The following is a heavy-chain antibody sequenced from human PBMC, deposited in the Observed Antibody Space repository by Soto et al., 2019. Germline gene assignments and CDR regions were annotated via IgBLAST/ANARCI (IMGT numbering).Heavy chain of an antibody. CDR1: GGSISSGGYY. V-gene: IGHV4-31*03. CDR2: IYYSGST. J-gene: IGHJ5*02. D-gene: IGHD1-7*01. CDR3: GRESGETWDYEAS. Sequence: SETLSLTCTVSGGSISSGGYYWSWIRQHPGKGLEWIGYIYYSGSTYYNPSLKSRVTVSVDTSRNQFFLTLRSVTAADSAVYHCGRESGETWDYEASWGQGTLVTVSS.